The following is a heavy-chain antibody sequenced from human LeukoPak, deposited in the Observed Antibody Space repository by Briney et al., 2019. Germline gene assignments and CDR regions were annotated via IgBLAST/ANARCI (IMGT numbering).Heavy chain of an antibody. J-gene: IGHJ6*03. CDR3: ARVGLVREYYYYYYMDV. V-gene: IGHV1-2*02. Sequence: ASVKVSCKASGYTFTGYYMHWVRQAPGQGLEWMGWINPNSGGTSYAQKFQGRVTMTRDTSISTAYMELSRLRPDDTAVYYCARVGLVREYYYYYYMDVWGKGTTVTVSS. CDR1: GYTFTGYY. CDR2: INPNSGGT. D-gene: IGHD3-16*02.